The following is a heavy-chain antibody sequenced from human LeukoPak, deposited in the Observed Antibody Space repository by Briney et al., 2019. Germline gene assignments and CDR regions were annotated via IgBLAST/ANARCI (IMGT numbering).Heavy chain of an antibody. CDR2: INPNNGGT. CDR3: ASVYSTGWNFEY. CDR1: GYTFTAYY. J-gene: IGHJ4*02. V-gene: IGHV1-2*02. D-gene: IGHD6-19*01. Sequence: ASVKVSCKASGYTFTAYYMHWMRQAPGQGLEWMGWINPNNGGTNYAQNFQGRVTMTRETSISTVYMDLTRLRSDDTAMYYCASVYSTGWNFEYWGQGTLVTVSS.